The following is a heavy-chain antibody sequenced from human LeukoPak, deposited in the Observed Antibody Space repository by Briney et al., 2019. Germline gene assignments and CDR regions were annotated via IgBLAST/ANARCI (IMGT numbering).Heavy chain of an antibody. CDR2: IRYDGSNK. Sequence: GGSLRLSCAASGFTFSSYGMHWVRQAPGKGLEWVAFIRYDGSNKYYADSVKGRFTISRDNTKNSLYLQMNSLGAEDTAVYYCAKGGGSDPDSFDIWGQGTMVTVSS. CDR1: GFTFSSYG. J-gene: IGHJ3*02. CDR3: AKGGGSDPDSFDI. D-gene: IGHD2-15*01. V-gene: IGHV3-30*02.